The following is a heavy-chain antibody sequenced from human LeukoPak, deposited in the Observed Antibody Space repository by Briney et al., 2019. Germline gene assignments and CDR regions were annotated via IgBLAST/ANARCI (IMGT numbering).Heavy chain of an antibody. CDR3: AKDNKSYYYYMDV. CDR2: IRYDGSNK. V-gene: IGHV3-30*02. J-gene: IGHJ6*03. D-gene: IGHD2/OR15-2a*01. CDR1: GFTFSSYG. Sequence: QAGGSLRLSCAASGFTFSSYGMHWVRQAPGKGLEWVAFIRYDGSNKYYADSVKGRFTISRDNSKNTLYLQMNSLRAEDTAVYYCAKDNKSYYYYMDVWGKGTTVTISS.